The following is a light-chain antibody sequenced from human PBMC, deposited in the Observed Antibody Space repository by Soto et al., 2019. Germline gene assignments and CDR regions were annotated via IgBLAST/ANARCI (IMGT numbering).Light chain of an antibody. Sequence: QSVLTQPPSVSGAPGQRVTISCTGSSSNIGAPYDVNWYQHLPGTAPKLLIYGNNNWPSGVPDRFSGSKSGTSASLAITGLQAEDEADYFCQSFDSSLSVVVFGGGTKLTVL. CDR3: QSFDSSLSVVV. V-gene: IGLV1-40*01. J-gene: IGLJ2*01. CDR2: GNN. CDR1: SSNIGAPYD.